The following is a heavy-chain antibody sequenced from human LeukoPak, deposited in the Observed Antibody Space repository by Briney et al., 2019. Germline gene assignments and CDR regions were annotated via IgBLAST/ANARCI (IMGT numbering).Heavy chain of an antibody. CDR2: IYYSGST. CDR1: GGSISSYY. Sequence: SETLSLTRTVSGGSISSYYWSWIRQPPGKGLEWIGYIYYSGSTNYNPSLKSRVTISVDTSKNQFSLKLSSVTAADTAVYYCARDPPEKNAFDIWGQGTMVTVSS. D-gene: IGHD5-24*01. CDR3: ARDPPEKNAFDI. J-gene: IGHJ3*02. V-gene: IGHV4-59*01.